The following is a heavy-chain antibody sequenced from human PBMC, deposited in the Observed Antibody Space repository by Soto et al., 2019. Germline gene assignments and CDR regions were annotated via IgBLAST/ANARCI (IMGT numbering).Heavy chain of an antibody. CDR2: IYNDGSYT. CDR3: TRGPRPISTGTGAY. CDR1: GFIFKMYW. V-gene: IGHV3-74*01. D-gene: IGHD3-10*01. Sequence: EVQLVESGGGLVPPGGSVRLSCAASGFIFKMYWMHWVRQTPGKGLVWISRIYNDGSYTDYADSVKGRFTISRDNVNDTLYLQMNNLRAVDSGLYYCTRGPRPISTGTGAYWGQGTQVTVSS. J-gene: IGHJ4*02.